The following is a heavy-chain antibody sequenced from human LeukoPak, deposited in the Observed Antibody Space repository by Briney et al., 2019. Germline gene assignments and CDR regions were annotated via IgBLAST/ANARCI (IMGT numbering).Heavy chain of an antibody. Sequence: SETLSLTCSVSDGSINSYYWNWIRQPPGKGLEWIGYIYYSGSTNYNPSLKSRDTISVDTSKNQFSLKLSSVTAADTAVYYCARAPPDCSGGSCYWYFDLWGRGTLVTVSS. CDR2: IYYSGST. CDR1: DGSINSYY. D-gene: IGHD2-15*01. V-gene: IGHV4-59*12. CDR3: ARAPPDCSGGSCYWYFDL. J-gene: IGHJ2*01.